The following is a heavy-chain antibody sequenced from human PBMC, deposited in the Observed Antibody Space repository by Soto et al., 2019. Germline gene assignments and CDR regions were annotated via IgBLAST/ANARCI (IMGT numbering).Heavy chain of an antibody. CDR1: EFSFSGYF. CDR3: AGSLSSWYFSDIMDV. CDR2: ISSLSDTI. D-gene: IGHD6-6*01. J-gene: IGHJ6*02. V-gene: IGHV3-11*01. Sequence: QLVESGGGLVKPGGSLRLSCAASEFSFSGYFMSWIRQAPGKGLEWVAYISSLSDTIYYADSVKGRFTISRDNAKNSLVLHMNSLRVEDTAVCYCAGSLSSWYFSDIMDVWGQGTTVSVSS.